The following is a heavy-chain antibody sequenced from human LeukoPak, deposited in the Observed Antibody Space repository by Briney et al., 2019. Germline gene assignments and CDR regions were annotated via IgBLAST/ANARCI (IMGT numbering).Heavy chain of an antibody. CDR1: GDSLTSGSRY. Sequence: SETLSLTCTVSGDSLTSGSRYWRWLRQPAGKGLEWIGHFYSSTRTTYNPSLESRVTISGDTAKNQFSLKLDSVTAADTAVYFCARCMSELDYGDYAYYYHMDVWGKGTTVTVSS. D-gene: IGHD4-17*01. V-gene: IGHV4-61*09. CDR2: FYSSTRT. CDR3: ARCMSELDYGDYAYYYHMDV. J-gene: IGHJ6*04.